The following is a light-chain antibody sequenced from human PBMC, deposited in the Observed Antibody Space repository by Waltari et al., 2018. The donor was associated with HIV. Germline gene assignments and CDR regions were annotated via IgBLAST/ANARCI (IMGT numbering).Light chain of an antibody. CDR3: QQYDTSPKT. CDR1: QSVSHLY. Sequence: EIVLTQSPGTLSLSPGERATLSCRASQSVSHLYLAWYQQKPGQAPRLLSYGASTRATGIPDRFSGSESETDFTLTISRLEPDDFAVYYCQQYDTSPKTFGQGTKVEI. CDR2: GAS. J-gene: IGKJ1*01. V-gene: IGKV3-20*01.